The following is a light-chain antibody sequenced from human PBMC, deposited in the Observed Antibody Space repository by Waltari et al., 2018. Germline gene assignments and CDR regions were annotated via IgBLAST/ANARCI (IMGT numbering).Light chain of an antibody. J-gene: IGKJ4*01. CDR3: QQRSDWPPT. CDR1: QSVSRY. V-gene: IGKV3-11*01. Sequence: EVVLTQSPATLYLYQGERATLSGRASQSVSRYLAWYQQKPGQAPRLLINDASERATGIPVRFSGSGSGTDFTLTISSLEPEDFAVYYCQQRSDWPPTFGGGTKVEI. CDR2: DAS.